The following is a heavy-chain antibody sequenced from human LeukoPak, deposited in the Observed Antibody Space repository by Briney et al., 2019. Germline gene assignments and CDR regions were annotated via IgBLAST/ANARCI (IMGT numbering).Heavy chain of an antibody. D-gene: IGHD2-15*01. CDR2: ISSSSSTI. J-gene: IGHJ3*02. CDR1: GFTFSSYS. CDR3: ARGRGCSGGSCRYAFDI. V-gene: IGHV3-48*01. Sequence: GGSLRLSCAASGFTFSSYSMNWVRQAPGKGLEWVSYISSSSSTIYYADSVKGRFTISRDNAKNSLYLQMNSLRAEDTAVYYCARGRGCSGGSCRYAFDIWGQGTMVTVSS.